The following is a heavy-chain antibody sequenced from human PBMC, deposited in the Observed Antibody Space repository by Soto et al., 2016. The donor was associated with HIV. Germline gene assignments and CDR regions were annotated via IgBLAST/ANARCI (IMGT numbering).Heavy chain of an antibody. CDR3: ARGDTPNQ. CDR2: IYYSGGN. CDR1: GGSISSGNHY. D-gene: IGHD5-18*01. J-gene: IGHJ4*02. Sequence: QVQLQESGPGLVRPSQTLSLTCTVSGGSISSGNHYWSWIRQPPGKGLEWIGYIYYSGGNQYNPSLKGRVSISIDRSRNQFSLRMTSVTAADTGVYYCARGDTPNQWGQGTLVTVSS. V-gene: IGHV4-30-4*01.